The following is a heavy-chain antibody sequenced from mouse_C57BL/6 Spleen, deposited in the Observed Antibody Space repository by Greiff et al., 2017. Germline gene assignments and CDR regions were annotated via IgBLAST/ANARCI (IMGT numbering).Heavy chain of an antibody. J-gene: IGHJ1*03. V-gene: IGHV5-4*01. Sequence: EVQLVESGGGLVKPGGSLKLSCAASGFTFSSYAMSWVRQTPEKRLAWVATISDGGSYTYYPDNVKGRFTISRDNAKNNLYLQMSHLKSEDTAMYYCAREGTDGYFDVWGTGTTVTVSS. CDR3: AREGTDGYFDV. D-gene: IGHD2-14*01. CDR1: GFTFSSYA. CDR2: ISDGGSYT.